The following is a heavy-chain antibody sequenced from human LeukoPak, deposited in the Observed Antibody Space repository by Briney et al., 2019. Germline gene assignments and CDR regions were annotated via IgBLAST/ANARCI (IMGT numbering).Heavy chain of an antibody. J-gene: IGHJ4*02. Sequence: SETLSLTCTVFGGSISSSSYYWGWIHQPPGKGLEWIGSIYYSGSTYYNPSLKSRVTISVDTSKNQFSLKLSSVTAADTAVYYCARLGSSGWTFSYYFDYWGQGTLVTVSS. V-gene: IGHV4-39*01. CDR3: ARLGSSGWTFSYYFDY. CDR1: GGSISSSSYY. D-gene: IGHD6-19*01. CDR2: IYYSGST.